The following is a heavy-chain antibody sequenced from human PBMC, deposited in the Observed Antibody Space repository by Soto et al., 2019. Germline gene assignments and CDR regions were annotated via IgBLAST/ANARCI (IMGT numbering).Heavy chain of an antibody. CDR1: GGSITTGGSY. CDR3: ARARFQVLYGKPYFDS. J-gene: IGHJ4*02. V-gene: IGHV4-31*01. Sequence: PSETLSLTCTVSGGSITTGGSYWSWIRQHPGKGLEWIGNIYHSGNTYYNPSLKSQLTISVDTSKNHFSLMVDSVTAADTAVYYCARARFQVLYGKPYFDSWGQGTLVTVSS. CDR2: IYHSGNT. D-gene: IGHD2-2*02.